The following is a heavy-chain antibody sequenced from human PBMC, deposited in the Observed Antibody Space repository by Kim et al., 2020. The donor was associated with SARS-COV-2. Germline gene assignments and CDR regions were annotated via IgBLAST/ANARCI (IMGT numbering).Heavy chain of an antibody. D-gene: IGHD6-19*01. Sequence: GGSLRLSCAASGFTFSSYWMHWVRQAPGKGLVWVSRINSDGSSTSYADSVKGRFTISRDNAKNTLYLQMNSLRAEDTAVYYCASPHSSGWWGTLDYWGQGTLVTVSS. J-gene: IGHJ4*02. CDR1: GFTFSSYW. CDR3: ASPHSSGWWGTLDY. CDR2: INSDGSST. V-gene: IGHV3-74*01.